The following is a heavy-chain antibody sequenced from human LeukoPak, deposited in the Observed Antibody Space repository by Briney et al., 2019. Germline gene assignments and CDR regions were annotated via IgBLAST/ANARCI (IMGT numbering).Heavy chain of an antibody. CDR2: IYYSGST. D-gene: IGHD1-14*01. CDR3: ARDKGYNSMDV. V-gene: IGHV4-59*01. J-gene: IGHJ6*02. Sequence: SETLSLTCTVSGGSISSYYWSWIRQPPGKGLEWIGYIYYSGSTNYNPSLKSRVTISVDTSKNHFSLKLSSVTAADTAVYYCARDKGYNSMDVWGQGTTVTVSS. CDR1: GGSISSYY.